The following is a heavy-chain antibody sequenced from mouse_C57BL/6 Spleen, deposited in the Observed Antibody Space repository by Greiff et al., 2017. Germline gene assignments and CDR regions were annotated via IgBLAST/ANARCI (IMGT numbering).Heavy chain of an antibody. CDR1: GYTFTDYE. CDR3: TPYGSSLWFAY. V-gene: IGHV1-15*01. CDR2: IDPETGGT. Sequence: VQLQQSGAELVRPGASVTLSCKASGYTFTDYEMHWVKQTPVHGLEWIGAIDPETGGTAYNQKFKGKAILTADKSSSTAYMELRSLTSEDSAVYYCTPYGSSLWFAYWGQGTLVTVSA. J-gene: IGHJ3*01. D-gene: IGHD1-1*01.